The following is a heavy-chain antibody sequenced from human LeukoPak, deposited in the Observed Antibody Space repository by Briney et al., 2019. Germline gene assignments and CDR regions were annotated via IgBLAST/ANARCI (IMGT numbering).Heavy chain of an antibody. Sequence: ASVKVSCKASGYTLTSYDINWVRQATGQGLEWMGWMNPNSGNTGYAQKFQGRVTMTRNTSISTAYMELSSLRSEDTAVYYCARGHYGDYRFDYWGQGTLVTVSS. J-gene: IGHJ4*02. CDR1: GYTLTSYD. CDR2: MNPNSGNT. V-gene: IGHV1-8*01. D-gene: IGHD4-17*01. CDR3: ARGHYGDYRFDY.